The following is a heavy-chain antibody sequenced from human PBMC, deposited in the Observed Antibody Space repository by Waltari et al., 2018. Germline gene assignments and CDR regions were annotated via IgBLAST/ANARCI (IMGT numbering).Heavy chain of an antibody. J-gene: IGHJ4*02. V-gene: IGHV1-69*08. CDR2: INPILGIA. Sequence: QVQLVQSGAEVKKPGSSVKVSCKASGGTFSSYTISCVRQAREQGLEWMGRINPILGIANYAQKFQGRVTITADKSTSTAYMELSSLRSEDKAVYYCARDQGRYYDVWSGYCYFDYWGQGTLVTVSS. CDR3: ARDQGRYYDVWSGYCYFDY. CDR1: GGTFSSYT. D-gene: IGHD3-3*01.